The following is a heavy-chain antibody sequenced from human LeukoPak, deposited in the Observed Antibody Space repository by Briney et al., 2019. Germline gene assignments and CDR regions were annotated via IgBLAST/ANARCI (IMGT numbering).Heavy chain of an antibody. D-gene: IGHD4-17*01. CDR1: GYTVTELS. Sequence: ASVKVSCTVSGYTVTELSMHLVRQAAGKGLEWMGGFDPEDGETIYAQKFQGRVTMTEDTSTDTAYMELSSLRSEDTAVYYCATALFTVTNPFLGYWGQGTLVTVSS. J-gene: IGHJ4*02. V-gene: IGHV1-24*01. CDR3: ATALFTVTNPFLGY. CDR2: FDPEDGET.